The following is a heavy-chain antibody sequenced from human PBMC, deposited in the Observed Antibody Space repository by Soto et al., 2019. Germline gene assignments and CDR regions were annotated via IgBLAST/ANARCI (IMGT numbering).Heavy chain of an antibody. D-gene: IGHD6-19*01. CDR2: ISSSSSTI. CDR3: ASRTSGWYFDY. V-gene: IGHV3-48*02. Sequence: PGGPLRLSCAASGFTFSSYAMSWVRQAPGRGLEWVSYISSSSSTIYYADSVKGRFTISRDNAKNSLYLQMNSLRDVVTAVYYCASRTSGWYFDYWGQGTLVTVSS. CDR1: GFTFSSYA. J-gene: IGHJ4*02.